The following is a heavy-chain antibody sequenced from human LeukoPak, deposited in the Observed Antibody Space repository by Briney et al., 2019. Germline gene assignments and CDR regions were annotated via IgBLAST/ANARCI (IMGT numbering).Heavy chain of an antibody. D-gene: IGHD3-22*01. Sequence: PSETLSLTCTVSGGSISSYYWSWIRQPPGKGLEWIGYIYYSGSTNYNPSLKSRVTISVDTSKNQFSLKLSSVTAADTAVYYCARVGLDYDSSGYPDYWGQGTLVTVSS. CDR3: ARVGLDYDSSGYPDY. J-gene: IGHJ4*02. CDR2: IYYSGST. V-gene: IGHV4-59*01. CDR1: GGSISSYY.